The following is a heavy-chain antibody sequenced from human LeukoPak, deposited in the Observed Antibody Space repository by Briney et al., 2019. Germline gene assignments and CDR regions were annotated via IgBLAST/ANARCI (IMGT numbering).Heavy chain of an antibody. CDR2: IYPGDSDI. D-gene: IGHD3-10*01. CDR1: GYNFTSYW. J-gene: IGHJ5*02. V-gene: IGHV5-51*01. Sequence: ESLKISCKGSGYNFTSYWIGWVRQMPGKGLEWMGIIYPGDSDIRYSPSFQGQVTISVDKSISTAYLQWSSLKASDTAMFYCARVESRGSGSYHCGWFDPWGQGTLVTVSS. CDR3: ARVESRGSGSYHCGWFDP.